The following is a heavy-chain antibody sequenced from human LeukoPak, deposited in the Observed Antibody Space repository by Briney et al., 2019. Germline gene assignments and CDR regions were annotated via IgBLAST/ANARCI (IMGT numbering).Heavy chain of an antibody. V-gene: IGHV3-21*01. Sequence: PGGSLRLSCAASGFTFSSYSMNWVRQAPGKGLEWVSSISSSSSYIYYADSVKGRFTISRDNAKNSPYLQMNSLRAEDTAVYYCARDTSSSKPFDYWGQGTLVTVSS. CDR1: GFTFSSYS. D-gene: IGHD6-13*01. CDR2: ISSSSSYI. CDR3: ARDTSSSKPFDY. J-gene: IGHJ4*02.